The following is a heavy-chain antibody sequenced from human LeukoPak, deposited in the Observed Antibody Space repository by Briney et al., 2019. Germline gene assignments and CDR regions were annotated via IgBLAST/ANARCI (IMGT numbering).Heavy chain of an antibody. CDR2: ISSSGRTM. J-gene: IGHJ4*02. V-gene: IGHV3-48*04. CDR3: ARDYGGSSPFDY. D-gene: IGHD4-23*01. Sequence: PGGTLRLSCAAPGFTFSSCGMSWVRQAPGKGLEWVSYISSSGRTMYYADSVKGRFTVSRDNAKNSLYLHMNSLRAEDTAVYYCARDYGGSSPFDYWGQGTLVTVSS. CDR1: GFTFSSCG.